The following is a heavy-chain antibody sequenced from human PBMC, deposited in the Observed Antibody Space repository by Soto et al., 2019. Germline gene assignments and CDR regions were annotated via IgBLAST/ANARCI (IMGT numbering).Heavy chain of an antibody. Sequence: QVQLQESGPGLVKPSGTLSLTCAVSGGSISSSNWWSWVRQPPGKGLVWIGEIYHSGSTNYNPSHKSRVTISIVKSENPSSLNASTVTAADTAVNSGARVRSDHYYFDYWGQGTLVTVSS. J-gene: IGHJ4*02. CDR2: IYHSGST. CDR1: GGSISSSNW. D-gene: IGHD6-19*01. CDR3: ARVRSDHYYFDY. V-gene: IGHV4-4*02.